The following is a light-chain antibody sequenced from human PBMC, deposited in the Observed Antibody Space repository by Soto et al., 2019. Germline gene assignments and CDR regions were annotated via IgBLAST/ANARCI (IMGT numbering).Light chain of an antibody. Sequence: QSALTQPASVSGSPGQSITISCTGTSSDVGGYNYVSWYQHHPGKAPKLMIFEVSNRPSGVSYRFSGFKSVNTASLTISGLQAEDEADYYCSSYTSSNAYVFGTGTKVTGL. J-gene: IGLJ1*01. V-gene: IGLV2-14*01. CDR2: EVS. CDR1: SSDVGGYNY. CDR3: SSYTSSNAYV.